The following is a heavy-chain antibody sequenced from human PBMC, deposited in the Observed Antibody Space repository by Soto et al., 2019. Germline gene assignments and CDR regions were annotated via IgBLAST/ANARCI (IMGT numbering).Heavy chain of an antibody. CDR1: GGSISRYY. V-gene: IGHV4-59*01. Sequence: SETLSLTCTVSGGSISRYYWSWIRQPPGKGLEWIGYIYYSGSTNYNPSLKSRVTISVDTSKNQFSLKLSSVTAADTAVYYCARSRMVPASIDYWGQGTLVTVSS. CDR2: IYYSGST. CDR3: ARSRMVPASIDY. J-gene: IGHJ4*02. D-gene: IGHD3-10*01.